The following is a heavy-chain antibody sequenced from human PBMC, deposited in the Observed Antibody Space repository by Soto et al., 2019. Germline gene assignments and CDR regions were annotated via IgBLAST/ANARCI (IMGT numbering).Heavy chain of an antibody. Sequence: GGSLRLSCAASGFTFSSYGMHWFRQAPGKGLEWVAVISYDGSNKYYADSVKGRFTISRDNSKNTLYLQMNSLRAEDTAVYYCAKDLATGELVDYYYGMDVWGQGTTVTVSS. J-gene: IGHJ6*02. CDR2: ISYDGSNK. D-gene: IGHD7-27*01. V-gene: IGHV3-30*18. CDR1: GFTFSSYG. CDR3: AKDLATGELVDYYYGMDV.